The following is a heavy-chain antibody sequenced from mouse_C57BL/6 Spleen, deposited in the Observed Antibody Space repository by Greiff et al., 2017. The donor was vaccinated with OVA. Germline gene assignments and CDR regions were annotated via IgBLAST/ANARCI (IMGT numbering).Heavy chain of an antibody. D-gene: IGHD1-1*01. V-gene: IGHV1-59*01. CDR3: ARWGYGSSFSYWYFDV. CDR1: GYTFTSYW. Sequence: QVHVKQPGAELVRPGTSVKLSCKASGYTFTSYWMHWVKQRPGQGLEWIGVIDPSDSYTNYNQKFKGKATLTVDTSSSTAYMQLSSLTSEDSAVYYGARWGYGSSFSYWYFDVWGTGTTVTVSS. J-gene: IGHJ1*03. CDR2: IDPSDSYT.